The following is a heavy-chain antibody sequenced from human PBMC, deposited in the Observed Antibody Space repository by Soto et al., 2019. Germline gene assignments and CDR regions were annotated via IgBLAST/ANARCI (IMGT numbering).Heavy chain of an antibody. Sequence: PRLSCAASGFTVRTNYMNWVLQAPGKGMAWVSIIYNVGSTYYADSVRGRLTISRDNSKNTMYLQMNNLRVENTAEYYCARDSQGVQAVTPGYCYFGMDVWGQVTKFTVCS. V-gene: IGHV3-53*01. J-gene: IGHJ6*02. CDR2: IYNVGST. D-gene: IGHD2-2*01. CDR3: ARDSQGVQAVTPGYCYFGMDV. CDR1: GFTVRTNY.